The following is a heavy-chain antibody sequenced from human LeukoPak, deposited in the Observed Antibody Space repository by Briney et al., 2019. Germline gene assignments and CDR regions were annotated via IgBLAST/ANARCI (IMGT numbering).Heavy chain of an antibody. D-gene: IGHD3-22*01. CDR1: GFTFSSYG. CDR3: AKESITMIVVVPPLYYFDY. V-gene: IGHV3-30*02. Sequence: GGSLRLSCAASGFTFSSYGMHWVRQAPGKGLEWGACIRYDGSNKYYADSVKGRFTIARDNSKNTLYLQMNSLRAEDTAVYYCAKESITMIVVVPPLYYFDYWGQATLVTVSS. CDR2: IRYDGSNK. J-gene: IGHJ4*02.